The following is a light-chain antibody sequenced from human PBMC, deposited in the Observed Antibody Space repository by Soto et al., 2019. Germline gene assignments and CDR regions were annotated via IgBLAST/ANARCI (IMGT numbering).Light chain of an antibody. CDR2: GAS. CDR1: QSVSSN. V-gene: IGKV3-15*01. CDR3: QQRSKWPLT. Sequence: EIVMTQSPATLSVSTGERATLSCRASQSVSSNLAWYQQKPGQAPRLLIYGASTRATGIPARFSGSGSGTEFTLTISSLQSEDFAVYYCQQRSKWPLTFGPGTKVDIK. J-gene: IGKJ3*01.